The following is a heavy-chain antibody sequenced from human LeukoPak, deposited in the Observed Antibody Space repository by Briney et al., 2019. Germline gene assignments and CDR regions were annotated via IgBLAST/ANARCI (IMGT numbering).Heavy chain of an antibody. CDR2: IKPDGSEG. Sequence: GGSLRLSCAASGFTFSDYWMSWVRQTPEKGLQWVANIKPDGSEGYFINSVKGRFTISRDNAKNTLYLQMNSLRAEDTAVYFCVRAIGSNTLWGQGTLVTVSS. CDR3: VRAIGSNTL. J-gene: IGHJ4*02. D-gene: IGHD4-23*01. V-gene: IGHV3-7*01. CDR1: GFTFSDYW.